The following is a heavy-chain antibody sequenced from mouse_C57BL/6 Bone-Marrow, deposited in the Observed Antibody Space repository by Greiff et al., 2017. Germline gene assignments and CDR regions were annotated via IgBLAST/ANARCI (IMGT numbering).Heavy chain of an antibody. V-gene: IGHV14-4*01. J-gene: IGHJ2*01. CDR3: SSFDGNYFDF. CDR2: IDPEIGDT. CDR1: GFNIKDDY. D-gene: IGHD2-3*01. Sequence: VQLQQSGAELVRPGASVKLSCTASGFNIKDDYIHWVKQRPEQGLEWIGWIDPEIGDTEYASKFQGKATITSATSSNTAYLQLSSLTTEDTAVDYCSSFDGNYFDFWGQGTPLTVAS.